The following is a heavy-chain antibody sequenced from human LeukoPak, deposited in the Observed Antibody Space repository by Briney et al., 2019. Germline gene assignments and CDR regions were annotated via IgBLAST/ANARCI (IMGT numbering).Heavy chain of an antibody. J-gene: IGHJ3*02. D-gene: IGHD3-16*02. V-gene: IGHV3-23*01. CDR3: AKGVMITFGGVIAGEAFDI. CDR2: ISGSGGST. Sequence: GGSLRLSCAASRFTFSSYAMSWVRQAPGKGLEWVSAISGSGGSTYYADSVKGRFTISRDNSKNTLYLQMNSLRAEDTAVYYCAKGVMITFGGVIAGEAFDIWGQGTMVTVSS. CDR1: RFTFSSYA.